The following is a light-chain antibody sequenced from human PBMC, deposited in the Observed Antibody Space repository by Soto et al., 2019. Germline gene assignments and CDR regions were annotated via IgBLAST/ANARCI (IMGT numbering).Light chain of an antibody. CDR3: HQYDSSLWT. CDR1: QSISSSY. J-gene: IGKJ1*01. V-gene: IGKV3-20*01. Sequence: EIVLTQSPGTLSLSPGDRATLSCRASQSISSSYLAWYQQKPGQAPRLLMYGTSTRAAGIPDRFSGSGSGTDFTLTVSRLEPEDFAVYYCHQYDSSLWTFGQGTKVEVK. CDR2: GTS.